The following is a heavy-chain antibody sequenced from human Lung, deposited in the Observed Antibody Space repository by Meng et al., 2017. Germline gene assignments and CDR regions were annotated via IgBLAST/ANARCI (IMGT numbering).Heavy chain of an antibody. D-gene: IGHD1-26*01. CDR3: ARGTPGRSYANY. Sequence: QVHPVQSGPEVKKPGASVKGSCKASDYTVTGYGVRWVRQAPGQGLEWMAWLGAHDGDTSFGPKFQGRVTVTADRPTATAYMELRSLRFDDTAVYYCARGTPGRSYANYWGPGTLVTVSS. V-gene: IGHV1-18*01. CDR1: DYTVTGYG. J-gene: IGHJ4*02. CDR2: LGAHDGDT.